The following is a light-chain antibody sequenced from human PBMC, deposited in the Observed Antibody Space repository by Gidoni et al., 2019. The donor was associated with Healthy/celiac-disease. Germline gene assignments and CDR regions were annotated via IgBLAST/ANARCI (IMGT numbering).Light chain of an antibody. V-gene: IGKV3-11*01. CDR2: NAS. Sequence: DIVLTQSPATLSLSPGERATLSCRASQSVSSYLAWYQQKPGQAPRLLIYNASNRANGIPASFSGSGSGTDFTLTISSLEPEDFAVYYCQQRSNWPLTFGGGTKVEIK. CDR3: QQRSNWPLT. J-gene: IGKJ4*01. CDR1: QSVSSY.